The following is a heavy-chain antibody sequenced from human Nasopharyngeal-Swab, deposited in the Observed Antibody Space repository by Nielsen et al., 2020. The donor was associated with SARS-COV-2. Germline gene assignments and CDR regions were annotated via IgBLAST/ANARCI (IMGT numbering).Heavy chain of an antibody. Sequence: SVKVSCKASGYTFTSYGISWVRQAPGQGLEWMGGIIPIFGTANYAQKFQGRVTITADKSTSTAYMELSSLRSEDTAVYYCARGGYYYDSSGYSFDYWGQGTLVTVSS. CDR3: ARGGYYYDSSGYSFDY. CDR2: IIPIFGTA. CDR1: GYTFTSYG. D-gene: IGHD3-22*01. V-gene: IGHV1-69*06. J-gene: IGHJ4*02.